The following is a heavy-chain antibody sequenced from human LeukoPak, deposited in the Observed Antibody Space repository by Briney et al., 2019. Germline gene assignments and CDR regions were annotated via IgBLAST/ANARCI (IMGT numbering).Heavy chain of an antibody. V-gene: IGHV3-7*05. CDR2: IKQDGSEK. D-gene: IGHD5-24*01. Sequence: PGGSLRLSCSASGXTFSNYWMIWVRQAPGKGMEWVGNIKQDGSEKRYADSVRGRFSISRDNAQTSLYLQVNSLRAEDTAVYYCARASDPWLQLTWGQGTLVTVSS. J-gene: IGHJ5*02. CDR3: ARASDPWLQLT. CDR1: GXTFSNYW.